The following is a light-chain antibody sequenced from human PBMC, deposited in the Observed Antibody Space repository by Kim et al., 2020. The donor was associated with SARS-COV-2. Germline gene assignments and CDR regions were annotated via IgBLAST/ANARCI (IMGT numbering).Light chain of an antibody. CDR1: RSNIGSNY. CDR3: AAWDDSLSGWV. J-gene: IGLJ3*02. V-gene: IGLV1-47*01. CDR2: RNN. Sequence: ELTQPPSASGTPGQRVTISCSGSRSNIGSNYVNWYQQLPGTAPKLLIYRNNQRPSGVHDRFSGSKSGTSGSLAISGLRSEDEADYYCAAWDDSLSGWVFGGGTQLTVL.